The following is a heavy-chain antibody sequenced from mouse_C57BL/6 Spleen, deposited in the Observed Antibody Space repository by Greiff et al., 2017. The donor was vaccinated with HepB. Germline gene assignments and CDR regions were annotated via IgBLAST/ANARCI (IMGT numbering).Heavy chain of an antibody. CDR3: AREEGLSLWFAY. J-gene: IGHJ3*01. CDR2: IDPEDGET. D-gene: IGHD1-1*02. Sequence: EVMLVESGAELVKPGASVKLSCTASGFNIKDYYMHWVKQRTEQGLEWIGRIDPEDGETKYAPKFQGKATITADTSSNTAYLQLSSLTSEDTAVYYCAREEGLSLWFAYWGQGTLVTVSA. V-gene: IGHV14-2*01. CDR1: GFNIKDYY.